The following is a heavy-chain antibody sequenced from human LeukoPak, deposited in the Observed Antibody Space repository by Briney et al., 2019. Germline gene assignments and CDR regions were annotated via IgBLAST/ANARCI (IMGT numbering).Heavy chain of an antibody. CDR2: TYSGGST. Sequence: PGGSLRLSCAASGFTVSSNYMSWVRQSPGKGLEWVSVTYSGGSTYYADSVKGRFTISRDNPNNTLYLQMHSLRAEDTAVYYCAREISRFGIWGQGTLVTVSS. J-gene: IGHJ4*02. CDR1: GFTVSSNY. V-gene: IGHV3-66*01. D-gene: IGHD3-16*01. CDR3: AREISRFGI.